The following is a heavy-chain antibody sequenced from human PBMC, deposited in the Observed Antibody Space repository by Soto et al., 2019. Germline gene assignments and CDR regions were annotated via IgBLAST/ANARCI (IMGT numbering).Heavy chain of an antibody. CDR2: INPNSGGT. CDR3: AREEVFYDSSGPNY. J-gene: IGHJ4*02. Sequence: ASVKVSCKASGYTFTGYYMHWVRQAPGQGLEWMGWINPNSGGTNYAQKFQGRVTMTRDTSISTAYMELSRLRSDDTAVYYCAREEVFYDSSGPNYWGQGTLVTVSS. V-gene: IGHV1-2*02. CDR1: GYTFTGYY. D-gene: IGHD3-22*01.